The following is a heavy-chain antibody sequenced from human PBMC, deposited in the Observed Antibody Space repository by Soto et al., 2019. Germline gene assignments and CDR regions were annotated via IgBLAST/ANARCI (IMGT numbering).Heavy chain of an antibody. Sequence: GGSLRLSCKASGFTFSDFGMHWVRQAPGKGLEWVSAIWYDGSYQYYADPVRGRFTTSRDNSNNTLFLQMNSLRVEDTAVYYCARDRLTTYGAKIDPDHSGQGALVTVSS. CDR2: IWYDGSYQ. V-gene: IGHV3-33*01. J-gene: IGHJ5*02. CDR1: GFTFSDFG. CDR3: ARDRLTTYGAKIDPDH. D-gene: IGHD3-16*01.